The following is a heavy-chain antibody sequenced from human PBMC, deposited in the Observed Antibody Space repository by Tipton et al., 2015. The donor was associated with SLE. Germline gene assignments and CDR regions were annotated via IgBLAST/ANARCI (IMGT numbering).Heavy chain of an antibody. D-gene: IGHD6-19*01. CDR1: GASISGHH. J-gene: IGHJ5*02. V-gene: IGHV4-38-2*01. Sequence: GASISGHHWGWIRQPPGKGLEWIGCFYHGGNTYYNPSLKSRATISVDTSKNQFSLMLSSVTAADTAVYYCARYNSPSWFDPWGQGTLVTVSS. CDR3: ARYNSPSWFDP. CDR2: FYHGGNT.